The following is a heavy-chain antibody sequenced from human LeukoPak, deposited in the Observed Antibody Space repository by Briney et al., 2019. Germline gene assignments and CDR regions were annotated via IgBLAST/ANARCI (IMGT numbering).Heavy chain of an antibody. J-gene: IGHJ5*02. CDR3: ARHLRGSAGTWVLLFDP. V-gene: IGHV4-34*01. D-gene: IGHD6-13*01. CDR2: INHSGST. Sequence: SETLSLTCAVYGGSFSGYYWSWIRQPPGKGLEWIGEINHSGSTNYNPSLKSRVTISVDTSKNQFSLKLSSVTAADTAVYYCARHLRGSAGTWVLLFDPWGQGTLVTVSS. CDR1: GGSFSGYY.